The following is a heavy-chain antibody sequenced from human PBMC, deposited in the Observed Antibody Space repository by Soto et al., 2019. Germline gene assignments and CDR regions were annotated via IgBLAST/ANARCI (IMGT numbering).Heavy chain of an antibody. V-gene: IGHV3-48*01. CDR2: ISSSSSTI. J-gene: IGHJ4*02. Sequence: GGSLRLSCAASGFTFSSYSMNWVRQAPGKGLEWVSYISSSSSTIYYAESVKGRFTISRDNAKNSLYLQMNSLRAEDTAVYYCARDLNLGSFDYWGQGTLVTVSS. CDR1: GFTFSSYS. CDR3: ARDLNLGSFDY.